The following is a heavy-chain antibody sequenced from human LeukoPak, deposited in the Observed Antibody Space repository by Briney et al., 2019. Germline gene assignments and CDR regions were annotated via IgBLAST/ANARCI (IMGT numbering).Heavy chain of an antibody. CDR2: IYHSGDT. Sequence: SETLSLTCTVSNGSISSGGYYWNWIRQSPGKGLEWIGCIYHSGDTYYTPSLRSRVTMSVDRSNNHFSLKLNSVTAADTAVYYCARGLPSTVGATTGYFDDWGQGTLVTVSS. J-gene: IGHJ4*02. CDR3: ARGLPSTVGATTGYFDD. D-gene: IGHD1-26*01. V-gene: IGHV4-30-2*06. CDR1: NGSISSGGYY.